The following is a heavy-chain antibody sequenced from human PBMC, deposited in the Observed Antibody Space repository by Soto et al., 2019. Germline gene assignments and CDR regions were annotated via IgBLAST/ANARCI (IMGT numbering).Heavy chain of an antibody. Sequence: ASVKVSCKASGYTFTSYGISWVRQAPGQGLEWMGWISAYNGNTNYAQKLQGRVTMTTDTSTSTAYMELRSPRSDDTAVYYCAMTYCSSTSCYSYYYYGMDVWGQGTTVTVSS. D-gene: IGHD2-2*01. CDR1: GYTFTSYG. CDR3: AMTYCSSTSCYSYYYYGMDV. V-gene: IGHV1-18*04. J-gene: IGHJ6*02. CDR2: ISAYNGNT.